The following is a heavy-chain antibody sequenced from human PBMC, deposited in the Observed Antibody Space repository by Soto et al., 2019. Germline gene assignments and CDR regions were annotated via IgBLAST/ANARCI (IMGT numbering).Heavy chain of an antibody. CDR1: GYTFTGYY. V-gene: IGHV1-2*04. Sequence: VSCKASGYTFTGYYMHWVRQAPGQGLEWMGWINPNSGGTNYAQKFQGWVTMTRDTSISTAYMELSRLRSDDTAVYYCARDYYDSSGLIHYFDYWGQGTLVTVSS. CDR2: INPNSGGT. CDR3: ARDYYDSSGLIHYFDY. D-gene: IGHD3-22*01. J-gene: IGHJ4*02.